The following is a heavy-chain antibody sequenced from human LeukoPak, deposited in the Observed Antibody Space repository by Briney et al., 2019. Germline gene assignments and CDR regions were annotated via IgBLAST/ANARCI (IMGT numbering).Heavy chain of an antibody. Sequence: SETLSLTCTVSGGSVSSRGYYWTWIRQSPERGLEWLGYIHNSGSTYYTPSLKSRVTISVDKSKNQFSLNLTSVTAADTAVYYCARESIAARCGFDPWGQGTLVTVSS. D-gene: IGHD6-6*01. J-gene: IGHJ5*02. CDR2: IHNSGST. V-gene: IGHV4-30-2*06. CDR3: ARESIAARCGFDP. CDR1: GGSVSSRGYY.